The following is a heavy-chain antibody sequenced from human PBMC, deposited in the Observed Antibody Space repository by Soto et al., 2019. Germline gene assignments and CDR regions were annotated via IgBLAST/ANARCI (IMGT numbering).Heavy chain of an antibody. J-gene: IGHJ4*02. CDR1: VGSISSYS. Sequence: SETLSLTCTVSVGSISSYSWSWIRQPPGKGLEWIGYIYYSVSTNYNPSLKSLVTISVDTSKNQFSLKLSSVTAADTAVYYCAITRYGGYLDNGGQGTLVTVSS. CDR2: IYYSVST. CDR3: AITRYGGYLDN. D-gene: IGHD5-12*01. V-gene: IGHV4-59*08.